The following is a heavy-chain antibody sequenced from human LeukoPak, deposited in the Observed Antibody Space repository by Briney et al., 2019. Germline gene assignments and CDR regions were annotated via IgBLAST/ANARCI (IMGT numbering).Heavy chain of an antibody. D-gene: IGHD3-16*01. J-gene: IGHJ3*01. Sequence: SETLSLTCSVSGGSISDYFWGWIRQPPGKGLEWIGHVYYIDKPTCSPSLESRVSISVDTSKNQFSLELTSVTAADTAVYYCARRFRTGGDLHHGAYDVWGQGTVVTVSS. CDR2: VYYIDKP. CDR3: ARRFRTGGDLHHGAYDV. CDR1: GGSISDYF. V-gene: IGHV4-59*12.